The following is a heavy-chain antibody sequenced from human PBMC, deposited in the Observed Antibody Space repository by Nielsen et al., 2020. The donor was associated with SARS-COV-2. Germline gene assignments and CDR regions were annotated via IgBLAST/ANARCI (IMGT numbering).Heavy chain of an antibody. D-gene: IGHD2-21*01. CDR3: AKSNPPLWHWYFDL. CDR1: GFTVSSNY. V-gene: IGHV3-53*01. J-gene: IGHJ2*01. Sequence: GESLKISCAASGFTVSSNYMSWVRQAPGKGLEWVSVIYSGGSTYYADSVKGRFTISRHNSKNTLYLQMNSLRAEDTAVYYCAKSNPPLWHWYFDLWGRGTLVTVSS. CDR2: IYSGGST.